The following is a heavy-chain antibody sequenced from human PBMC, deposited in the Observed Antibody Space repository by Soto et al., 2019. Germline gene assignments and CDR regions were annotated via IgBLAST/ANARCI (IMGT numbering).Heavy chain of an antibody. V-gene: IGHV3-74*01. CDR3: ARVNLDFYDRSGYYYSAFDI. D-gene: IGHD3-22*01. CDR1: GFTFSSYW. CDR2: INSDGSST. J-gene: IGHJ3*02. Sequence: XGSLSLSCSASGFTFSSYWMHWVRQAPGKGLVWVSRINSDGSSTSYADSMKGLFTIARENANNTLYLQMNSLRAEDTAVYYCARVNLDFYDRSGYYYSAFDIWGQGAMVTVS.